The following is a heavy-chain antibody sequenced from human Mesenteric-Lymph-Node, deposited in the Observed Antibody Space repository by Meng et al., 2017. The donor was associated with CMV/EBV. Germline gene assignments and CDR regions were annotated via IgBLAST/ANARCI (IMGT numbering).Heavy chain of an antibody. J-gene: IGHJ4*02. CDR1: GFIFDDYV. D-gene: IGHD3-22*01. V-gene: IGHV3-9*01. CDR3: AKDSHYYDSSGYYDY. CDR2: ISWNSGSI. Sequence: SLKISCAASGFIFDDYVMHWVRQAPGKGLEWVSGISWNSGSIGYADSVKGRFTISRDNAKNSLYLQMNSLRAEDTALYYCAKDSHYYDSSGYYDYWGQGTLVTVSS.